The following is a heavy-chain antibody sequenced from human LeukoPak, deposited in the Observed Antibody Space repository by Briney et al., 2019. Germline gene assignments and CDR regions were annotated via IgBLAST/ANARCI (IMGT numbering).Heavy chain of an antibody. J-gene: IGHJ4*02. Sequence: GGSLRLSCAASGFTFSSYGMHWVRQAPGKGLEWVAVISYDGSNKYYADSVKGRFTISRDNSKNTLYLQMNSLRAEDTAVYYCAKLAYCGGDCDSRDLEIFDYWGQGTLVTVSS. CDR3: AKLAYCGGDCDSRDLEIFDY. CDR1: GFTFSSYG. CDR2: ISYDGSNK. D-gene: IGHD2-21*02. V-gene: IGHV3-30*18.